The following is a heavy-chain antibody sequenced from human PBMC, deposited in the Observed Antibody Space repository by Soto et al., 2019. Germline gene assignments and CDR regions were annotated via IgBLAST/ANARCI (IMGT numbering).Heavy chain of an antibody. D-gene: IGHD5-18*01. Sequence: ASVKVSCKVSGYTLTELSMHWVRQAPGKGLEWMGGFDPEDGETIYAQKYQGRVTMTEDTSTDTAYMELSSLRSEDTDEYYCATTPKKPKQLWSDYFDYWGQGTLVPVS. J-gene: IGHJ4*02. CDR2: FDPEDGET. CDR3: ATTPKKPKQLWSDYFDY. V-gene: IGHV1-24*01. CDR1: GYTLTELS.